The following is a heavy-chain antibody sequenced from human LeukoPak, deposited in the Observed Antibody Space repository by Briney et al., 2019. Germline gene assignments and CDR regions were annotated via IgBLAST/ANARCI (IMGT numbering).Heavy chain of an antibody. CDR2: ISYDGSNK. CDR1: GFTFSSCG. J-gene: IGHJ5*01. D-gene: IGHD3-22*01. CDR3: AKESSYYNDGSVCEFWP. Sequence: GRSLRLSCAASGFTFSSCGMHWVRQAPDKGLEWVAVISYDGSNKYYADSVKGRFTISRDNSKNTLYLQMNSLRAEDTALYYCAKESSYYNDGSVCEFWPWGKVILVT. V-gene: IGHV3-30*18.